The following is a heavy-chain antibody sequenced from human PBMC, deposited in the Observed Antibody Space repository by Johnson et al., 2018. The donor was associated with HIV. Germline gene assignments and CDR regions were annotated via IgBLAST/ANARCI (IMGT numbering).Heavy chain of an antibody. D-gene: IGHD5-24*01. J-gene: IGHJ3*01. CDR3: ARDPAVDGWLQLSDVFDF. Sequence: VQLVESGGGLVQPGGSLRLSCAASGFTFSSYWMHWVRQAPGKGLQWVSVIYSGGSIYYADSVKGRFSISRDNSKNTLYLQMNSLRAEDTAVYYCARDPAVDGWLQLSDVFDFWGQGTMVTVSS. CDR1: GFTFSSYW. CDR2: IYSGGSI. V-gene: IGHV3-66*01.